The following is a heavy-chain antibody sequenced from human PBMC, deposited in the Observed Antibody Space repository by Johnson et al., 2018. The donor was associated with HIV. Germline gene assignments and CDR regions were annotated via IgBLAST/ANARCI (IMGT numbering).Heavy chain of an antibody. CDR2: ISSNGGST. J-gene: IGHJ3*02. CDR1: GFTFSSYA. V-gene: IGHV3-64*01. CDR3: AREAGYYDSGGYPQVAFDI. Sequence: VQLVESGGGVVRPGTSLRLSCAASGFTFSSYAMHWVRQAPGKGLEYVSAISSNGGSTYYANSVKGRFTISRDNSKNSLYLQMNSLRAEDTAVYYCAREAGYYDSGGYPQVAFDIWGQGTMVTVSS. D-gene: IGHD3-22*01.